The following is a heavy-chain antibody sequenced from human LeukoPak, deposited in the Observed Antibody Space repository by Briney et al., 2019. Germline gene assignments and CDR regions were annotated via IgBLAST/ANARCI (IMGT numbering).Heavy chain of an antibody. V-gene: IGHV4-30-2*01. D-gene: IGHD4-17*01. CDR1: GGSISSGGYS. CDR3: AWRYGDYGEYYFDY. J-gene: IGHJ4*02. Sequence: SETLSLTCAVSGGSISSGGYSWSWIRQPPGKGLEWIGYIYHSGSTYYNPSLKSRVTISVDRSRNQFSLKLSSVTAADTAVYYCAWRYGDYGEYYFDYWGQGTLVTVPS. CDR2: IYHSGST.